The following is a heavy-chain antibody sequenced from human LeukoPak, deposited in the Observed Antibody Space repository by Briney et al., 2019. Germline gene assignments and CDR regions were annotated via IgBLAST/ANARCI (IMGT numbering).Heavy chain of an antibody. J-gene: IGHJ3*02. D-gene: IGHD3-16*01. CDR1: GFSFRSYG. CDR2: ISSDEINE. Sequence: PGGSLRLSCAASGFSFRSYGMHWVRQAPGKGLEWVAVISSDEINEYYADSVKGRFTISRDNSKNTLFLQMDSLRVEDTAVYYCVKGKDLYGALDIWGQGTMVTVSS. CDR3: VKGKDLYGALDI. V-gene: IGHV3-30*18.